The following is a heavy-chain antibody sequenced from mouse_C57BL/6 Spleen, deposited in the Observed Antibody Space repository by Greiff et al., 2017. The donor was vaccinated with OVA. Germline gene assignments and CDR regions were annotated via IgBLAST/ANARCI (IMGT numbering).Heavy chain of an antibody. V-gene: IGHV1-9*01. J-gene: IGHJ3*01. CDR3: RRRGTRFAY. CDR1: GYTFTGYW. Sequence: VQLEEPGAELMKPGASVKLSCKASGYTFTGYWIQWVKQRPGHGLEWIGEILPGNGTTNYNEKFKGKATFTADTSSNTAYMQLSSLTTEDSAIYYGRRRGTRFAYWGQGTLVTVSA. D-gene: IGHD2-13*01. CDR2: ILPGNGTT.